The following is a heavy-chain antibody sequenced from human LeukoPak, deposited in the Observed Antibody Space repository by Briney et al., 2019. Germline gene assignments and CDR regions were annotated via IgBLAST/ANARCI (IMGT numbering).Heavy chain of an antibody. CDR3: ARGSGNYFLDY. J-gene: IGHJ4*02. Sequence: PGGSLRLSCAASGFTLSNYWMSWVRQAPGKGLEWVADIQPDGSEKYYVDSVKGRFTISRDNARNSLYLQLNSLRAEDTAFYYCARGSGNYFLDYWGQGTLVTVSS. CDR2: IQPDGSEK. D-gene: IGHD1-26*01. CDR1: GFTLSNYW. V-gene: IGHV3-7*01.